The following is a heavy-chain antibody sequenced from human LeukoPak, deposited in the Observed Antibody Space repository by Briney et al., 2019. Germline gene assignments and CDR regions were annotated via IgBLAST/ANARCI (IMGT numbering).Heavy chain of an antibody. J-gene: IGHJ4*02. V-gene: IGHV4-4*07. CDR3: ARGYGSSWCSDY. CDR2: IYTSGST. D-gene: IGHD6-13*01. CDR1: GGSISSYY. Sequence: SETLSLTCTVSGGSISSYYWSWIRQPAGKGLEWIGRIYTSGSTNYNPSLKSRVTISVDKSKNQFSLKLSSVTAADTAVYYCARGYGSSWCSDYWGQGTLVTVSS.